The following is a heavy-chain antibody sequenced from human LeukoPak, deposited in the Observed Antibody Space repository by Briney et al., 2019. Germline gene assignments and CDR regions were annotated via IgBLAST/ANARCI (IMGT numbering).Heavy chain of an antibody. J-gene: IGHJ5*02. CDR1: GGSISKTSYY. Sequence: PSETLSLTCTVSGGSISKTSYYWGWIRQSPGKGLEWIGNLYYTGSAYYNPSLKSRVTISVGTSKNHFSLKLKSVTAADTAVYYCALGLYSSGRYECWFDPWGLGTLVTVST. CDR2: LYYTGSA. D-gene: IGHD6-19*01. CDR3: ALGLYSSGRYECWFDP. V-gene: IGHV4-39*02.